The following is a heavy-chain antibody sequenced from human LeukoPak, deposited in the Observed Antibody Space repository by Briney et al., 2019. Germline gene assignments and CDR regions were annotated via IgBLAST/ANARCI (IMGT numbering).Heavy chain of an antibody. D-gene: IGHD1-7*01. CDR2: IPSSGSTI. CDR1: GFTFNTYE. CDR3: ARGGWNYVFNY. Sequence: GGALRLSCAASGFTFNTYEMNWVREAPGGGREWRAYIPSSGSTIYYADYVKSRFTTSRDNAKNSLYLQMNSLRAEDTAVYYCARGGWNYVFNYWGQGTLVTVSS. V-gene: IGHV3-48*03. J-gene: IGHJ4*02.